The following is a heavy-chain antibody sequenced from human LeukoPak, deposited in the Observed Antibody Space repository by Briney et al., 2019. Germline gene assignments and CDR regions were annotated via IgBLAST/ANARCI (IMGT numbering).Heavy chain of an antibody. Sequence: GASVKVSCKASGYTFSCYDINWVRQATGQGLAGMGWMNPNSGNTGYAQKFQGRVTMTRNTSISTAYMELSSLRSEDTAMYYCARGRNQRDLRLLLYWGQGTLVTVSS. CDR3: ARGRNQRDLRLLLY. D-gene: IGHD3-16*01. V-gene: IGHV1-8*01. J-gene: IGHJ4*02. CDR1: GYTFSCYD. CDR2: MNPNSGNT.